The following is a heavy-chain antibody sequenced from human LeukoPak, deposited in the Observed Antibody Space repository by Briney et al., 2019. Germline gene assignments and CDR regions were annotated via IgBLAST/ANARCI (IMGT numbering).Heavy chain of an antibody. V-gene: IGHV1-18*01. Sequence: GASVKVSCKTSGYTFSRYGFSWVRQAPGQGLEWIGWIGVFNGNRNYAKSAQGRITLTADTSTNTTYMELRSLTSDDTAVYFCGRDWDWHVQFWGQGTLITVSS. CDR2: IGVFNGNR. D-gene: IGHD1-26*01. CDR3: GRDWDWHVQF. CDR1: GYTFSRYG. J-gene: IGHJ4*02.